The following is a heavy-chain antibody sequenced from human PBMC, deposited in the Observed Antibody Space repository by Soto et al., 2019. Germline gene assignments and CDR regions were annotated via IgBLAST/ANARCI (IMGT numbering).Heavy chain of an antibody. CDR3: AKVRYSSPMGYYYGMGV. D-gene: IGHD6-19*01. V-gene: IGHV1-69*13. CDR1: RVAFSKFI. Sequence: GASVKVSCKASRVAFSKFIVTWVRQAPGLGLEWVGGIIPIFGTANYAQKFQGRVTITADESTSTSYMEVNNLRSEDTAVYYCAKVRYSSPMGYYYGMGVWGQGTTVTVSS. CDR2: IIPIFGTA. J-gene: IGHJ6*02.